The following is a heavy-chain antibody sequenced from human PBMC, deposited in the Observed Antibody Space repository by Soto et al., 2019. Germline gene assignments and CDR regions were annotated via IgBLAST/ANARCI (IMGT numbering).Heavy chain of an antibody. J-gene: IGHJ4*02. Sequence: PSQTLSLTCAISGDSLSSNSAAWNWIRQSPSRGLEWLGRTYFMSKWYNDYAVSVRSRMTINPDTSKNQFSLQPNSVTPEDTAVYFCARGWGDGYNLDYWGQGTLVTVSS. CDR3: ARGWGDGYNLDY. V-gene: IGHV6-1*01. CDR2: TYFMSKWYN. CDR1: GDSLSSNSAA. D-gene: IGHD5-12*01.